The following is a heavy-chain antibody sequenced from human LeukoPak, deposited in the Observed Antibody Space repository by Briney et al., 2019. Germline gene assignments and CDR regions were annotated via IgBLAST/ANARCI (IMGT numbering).Heavy chain of an antibody. Sequence: SETLSLTCAVYGGSFSGYYWSWIRQPPGKGLEWIGEINHSGSTNYNPSLKSRVTISVDTSKNQFSLKLSSVTAADTAVYYCAIVIAAVGGLDYWGQGTLVTLSS. CDR1: GGSFSGYY. CDR3: AIVIAAVGGLDY. J-gene: IGHJ4*02. CDR2: INHSGST. D-gene: IGHD6-13*01. V-gene: IGHV4-34*01.